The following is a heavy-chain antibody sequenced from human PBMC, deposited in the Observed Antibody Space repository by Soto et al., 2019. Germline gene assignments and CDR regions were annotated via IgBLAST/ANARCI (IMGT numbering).Heavy chain of an antibody. J-gene: IGHJ4*02. CDR1: GYTFTSYG. V-gene: IGHV1-18*01. CDR3: ARPRLAYCGGDCYSGYDY. D-gene: IGHD2-21*02. CDR2: ISAYNGNT. Sequence: ASVKVSCKASGYTFTSYGISWVRQAPGQGLEWMGWISAYNGNTNYAQKLQGRVTMTTDTSTSTAYMELRSLRSDDTAVYYCARPRLAYCGGDCYSGYDYWGQGTLVTVSS.